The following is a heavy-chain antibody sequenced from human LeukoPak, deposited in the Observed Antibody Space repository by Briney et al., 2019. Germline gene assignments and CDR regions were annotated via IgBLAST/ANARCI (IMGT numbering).Heavy chain of an antibody. CDR1: GGSFSGYY. V-gene: IGHV4-34*01. J-gene: IGHJ5*02. CDR3: ARTWSRRYNWFDP. Sequence: SETLSLTYAVYGGSFSGYYWSWIRQPPGKGLEWIGEINHSGSTNYNPSLKSRVTISVDTSKNQFSLKLSSVTAADTAVYYCARTWSRRYNWFDPWGQGTLVTVSS. D-gene: IGHD2-15*01. CDR2: INHSGST.